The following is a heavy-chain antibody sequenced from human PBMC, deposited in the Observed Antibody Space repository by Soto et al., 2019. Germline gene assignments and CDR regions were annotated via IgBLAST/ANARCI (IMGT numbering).Heavy chain of an antibody. V-gene: IGHV1-18*01. Sequence: ASVKVSCKASGYTFTSYGISWVRQAPGQGLEWMGWISAYNGNTNYAQKLQGRVTMTTDTSTSTAYMELRSLRSDDTAVYYCAREGAIDYDFWRGYYMRGGFDYWGQGTLVTVSS. CDR3: AREGAIDYDFWRGYYMRGGFDY. D-gene: IGHD3-3*01. CDR1: GYTFTSYG. CDR2: ISAYNGNT. J-gene: IGHJ4*02.